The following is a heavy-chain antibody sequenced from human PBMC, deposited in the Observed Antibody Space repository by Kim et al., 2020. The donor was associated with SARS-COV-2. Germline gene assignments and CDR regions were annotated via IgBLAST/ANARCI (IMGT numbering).Heavy chain of an antibody. J-gene: IGHJ4*02. D-gene: IGHD3-10*01. Sequence: GGSLRLSCAASGFSFGSYAMGWVRQAPGKGLEWVSGITKSGDTYYADSVKGRFTLSRDNSKSTLYLPMSSLTADDTALYYCAKVGSVVQFFYFDQWGPGTLVTVSS. CDR1: GFSFGSYA. CDR2: ITKSGDT. V-gene: IGHV3-23*01. CDR3: AKVGSVVQFFYFDQ.